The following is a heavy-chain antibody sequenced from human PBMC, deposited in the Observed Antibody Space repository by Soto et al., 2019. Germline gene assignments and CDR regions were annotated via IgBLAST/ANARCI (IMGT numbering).Heavy chain of an antibody. D-gene: IGHD1-20*01. J-gene: IGHJ1*01. V-gene: IGHV1-69*01. CDR1: GGTFSGYA. CDR3: AKDPSCITGTTSIEDFQH. Sequence: QAQLMQSGAEMKKPGSSVKVSCKASGGTFSGYALSWVRQAPGQGLEWMGGIIPVLGIKNYAQKFQDRITIAADESTGTASLDLRDLKSEDTAIYYCAKDPSCITGTTSIEDFQHWGQGTLVTVSS. CDR2: IIPVLGIK.